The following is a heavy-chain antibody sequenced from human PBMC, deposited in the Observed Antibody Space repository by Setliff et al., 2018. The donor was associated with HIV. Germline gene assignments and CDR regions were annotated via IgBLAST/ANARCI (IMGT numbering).Heavy chain of an antibody. Sequence: SVKVSCKASGGTFSSYAINWVRQPPGQGLEWMGGIIPMFGTRNYAQKFQGRVTITTDESTSTAYIELSSLRPEDTALYYCARGQSQGYAYSGSYGAFDIWGQGTMVTVSS. J-gene: IGHJ3*02. CDR1: GGTFSSYA. V-gene: IGHV1-69*05. CDR2: IIPMFGTR. D-gene: IGHD1-26*01. CDR3: ARGQSQGYAYSGSYGAFDI.